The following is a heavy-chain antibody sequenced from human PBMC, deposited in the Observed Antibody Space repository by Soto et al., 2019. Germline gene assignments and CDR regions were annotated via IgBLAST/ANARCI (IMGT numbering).Heavy chain of an antibody. D-gene: IGHD3-9*01. CDR3: ARQAYFDWLLHFDY. V-gene: IGHV4-39*01. Sequence: PSETLSLTCTVSGGSISSSSYYWGWIRQPPGKGLEWIGSIYYSGSTYYNPSLKSRVTISVDTSKNQFSLKLSSVTAADTAVYYCARQAYFDWLLHFDYWGQGTLVTVSS. CDR2: IYYSGST. J-gene: IGHJ4*02. CDR1: GGSISSSSYY.